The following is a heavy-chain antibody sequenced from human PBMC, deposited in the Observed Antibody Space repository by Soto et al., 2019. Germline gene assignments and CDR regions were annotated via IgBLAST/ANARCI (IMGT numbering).Heavy chain of an antibody. CDR2: IGTAGDP. Sequence: WGSLRLSCAASGFTFISYAIHFFRQSTLKWLEWVSAIGTAGDPYYPGSVKGRFTISRENAKNSLYLQMNSLRAGDTAVYYCASLRAHYFFYAMDVWGQGTTVTVSS. CDR1: GFTFISYA. V-gene: IGHV3-13*05. J-gene: IGHJ6*02. D-gene: IGHD3-10*01. CDR3: ASLRAHYFFYAMDV.